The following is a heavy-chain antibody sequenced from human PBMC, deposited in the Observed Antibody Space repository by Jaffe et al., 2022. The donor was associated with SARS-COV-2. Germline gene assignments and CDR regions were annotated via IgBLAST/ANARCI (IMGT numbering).Heavy chain of an antibody. CDR1: GYTFTSYY. CDR2: IKPSGGST. D-gene: IGHD3-10*01. CDR3: ARNVKSGFDY. V-gene: IGHV1-46*01. J-gene: IGHJ4*02. Sequence: QVQLVQSGSEVKKPGASVKVSCKASGYTFTSYYLHYVRQAPGQGLEWVGFIKPSGGSTRYAQKLQGRVTMTRDTSTSTVYMELSSLRSEDTAVYYCARNVKSGFDYWGQGTLVTVSS.